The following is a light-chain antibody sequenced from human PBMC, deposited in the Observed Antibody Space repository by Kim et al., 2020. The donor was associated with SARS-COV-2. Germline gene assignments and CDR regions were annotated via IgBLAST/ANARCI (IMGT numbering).Light chain of an antibody. CDR3: CSYAAGTTWV. J-gene: IGLJ3*02. CDR1: SSDVGSYNL. Sequence: QSVLTQPASVSGSPGQSITISCTGTSSDVGSYNLVSWYQQHPGTAPKLMISEGTKRPSGVSNRFSGSKSGNTASLTISGLQAEDEADYYCCSYAAGTTWVFGGGTQLTVL. CDR2: EGT. V-gene: IGLV2-23*01.